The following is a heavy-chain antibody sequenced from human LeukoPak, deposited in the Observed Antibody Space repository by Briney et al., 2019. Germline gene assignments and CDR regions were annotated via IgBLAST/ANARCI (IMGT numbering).Heavy chain of an antibody. Sequence: PGGSLRLSCAASGFTFSSYEMNWVRQAPGKGLEGVSFISSSGSTIYYADSVKGRFTISRDNAKNSLYLQMNSLRAEDTAVYYCARGRRYYYDSSGYYFDYWGQGTLVTVSS. CDR3: ARGRRYYYDSSGYYFDY. CDR1: GFTFSSYE. J-gene: IGHJ4*02. CDR2: ISSSGSTI. D-gene: IGHD3-22*01. V-gene: IGHV3-48*03.